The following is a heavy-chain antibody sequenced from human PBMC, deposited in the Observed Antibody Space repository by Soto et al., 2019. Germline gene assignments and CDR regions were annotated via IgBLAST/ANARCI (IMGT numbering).Heavy chain of an antibody. V-gene: IGHV1-18*01. CDR2: ISAHSGNT. Sequence: QVHLVQSGAEVKMPGASVKVSCKASGYTFASYGITWVRQAPGQGLEWMGWISAHSGNTDYAQKLQGRVIVTRDTSTSTAYMELRSLRSDDTAVYYCARGRYGDYWGQGALVTVSS. J-gene: IGHJ4*02. CDR1: GYTFASYG. CDR3: ARGRYGDY. D-gene: IGHD1-1*01.